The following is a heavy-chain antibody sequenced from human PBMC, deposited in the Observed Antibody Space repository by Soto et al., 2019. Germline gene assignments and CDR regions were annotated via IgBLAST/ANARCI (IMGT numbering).Heavy chain of an antibody. CDR2: ISGSGGST. D-gene: IGHD6-19*01. CDR3: AKGSQWLPRLDAFDI. V-gene: IGHV3-23*01. Sequence: GGSLRLSCAASGFTFSSYAMSWVRQAPGKGLEWVSAISGSGGSTYYADSVKGRFTISRDNSKNTLYLQMNSLRAEYTAVYYCAKGSQWLPRLDAFDIWGQGTMVTVSS. CDR1: GFTFSSYA. J-gene: IGHJ3*02.